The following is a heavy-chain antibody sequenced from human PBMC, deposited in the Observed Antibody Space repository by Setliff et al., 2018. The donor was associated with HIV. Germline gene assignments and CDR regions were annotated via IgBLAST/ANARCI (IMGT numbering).Heavy chain of an antibody. CDR1: GYTFTRNA. Sequence: GASVKVSCKASGYTFTRNAMHWVRQAPGQRLEWLGWINAVNGNTKYSQKFQGRVTITRDTSASTAYMELSSLRSDDTAVYYCEKNPTDYGGNWFDPWGQGTLVTVS. CDR2: INAVNGNT. J-gene: IGHJ5*02. D-gene: IGHD4-17*01. V-gene: IGHV1-3*01. CDR3: EKNPTDYGGNWFDP.